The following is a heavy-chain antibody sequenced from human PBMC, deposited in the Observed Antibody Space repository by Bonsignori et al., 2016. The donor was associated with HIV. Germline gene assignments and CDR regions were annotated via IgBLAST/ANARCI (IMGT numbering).Heavy chain of an antibody. J-gene: IGHJ5*01. CDR2: VDQEGSGR. CDR1: GFTFSGYW. D-gene: IGHD1-26*01. Sequence: EVQLVESGGGLVRPGGSLRLSCAASGFTFSGYWMHCVRQVPGKGLEWVAHVDQEGSGRSYADFVKGRFSISRENDKDTVYLQMSSLRVEDTAVYYCVRDLQEPFKGLRMGWFDAWGHGALVTVSS. V-gene: IGHV3-74*01. CDR3: VRDLQEPFKGLRMGWFDA.